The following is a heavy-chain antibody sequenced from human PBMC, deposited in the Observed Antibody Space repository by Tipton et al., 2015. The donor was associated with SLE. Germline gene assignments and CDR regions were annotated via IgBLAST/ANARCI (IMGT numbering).Heavy chain of an antibody. D-gene: IGHD6-6*01. J-gene: IGHJ4*02. Sequence: SLRLSCAASGFTFSSYAMSWVRQAPGKGLEWVSGINGGSAGSTYYADSVKGRFTISRDNAKNSLYLQMNSLRAEDTAVYYCARVRSIAARPLDYWGQGTLVTVSS. V-gene: IGHV3-23*01. CDR3: ARVRSIAARPLDY. CDR2: INGGSAGST. CDR1: GFTFSSYA.